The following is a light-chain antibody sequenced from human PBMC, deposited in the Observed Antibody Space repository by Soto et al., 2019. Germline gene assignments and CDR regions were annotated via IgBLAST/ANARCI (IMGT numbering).Light chain of an antibody. J-gene: IGKJ2*01. CDR2: DGS. Sequence: DTVLTQSPGTLSLSPGERATLSCRGSQSLSISYLAWYQRRPGQAPRLLIYDGSRRATGIPDRFSGRGSGTDFTLTISRLEPEDFAVYYCQQYGNSPYTFGQGTKLEIK. V-gene: IGKV3-20*01. CDR1: QSLSISY. CDR3: QQYGNSPYT.